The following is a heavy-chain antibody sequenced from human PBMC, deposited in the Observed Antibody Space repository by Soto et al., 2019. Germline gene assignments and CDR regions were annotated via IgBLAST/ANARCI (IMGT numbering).Heavy chain of an antibody. D-gene: IGHD3-22*01. J-gene: IGHJ6*02. CDR2: IHHSETT. CDR1: GANSSSNNW. V-gene: IGHV4-4*02. CDR3: ARTSYYDSTGYYNLDV. Sequence: PSETMSVTCAVCGANSSSNNWWAWIRRTPGKGLEWIGEIHHSETTNYNPSLNSRVSISVDKSKNQFSLKLNSVNAADTADYYCARTSYYDSTGYYNLDVWGPGTTVTSP.